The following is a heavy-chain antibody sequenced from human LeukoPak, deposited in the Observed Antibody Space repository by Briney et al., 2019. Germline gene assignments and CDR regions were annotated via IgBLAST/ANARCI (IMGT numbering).Heavy chain of an antibody. J-gene: IGHJ3*02. D-gene: IGHD3-9*01. CDR3: ATAYDILTGLGRAFDI. V-gene: IGHV1-24*01. CDR2: FDPEDGET. CDR1: GYTLTELS. Sequence: ASVKVSCKVSGYTLTELSMHWVRQAPGKGLEWMAGFDPEDGETIYAQKFQGRVTMTEDTSTDTAYMELSSLRSEDTAVYYRATAYDILTGLGRAFDIWGQGTMVTVSS.